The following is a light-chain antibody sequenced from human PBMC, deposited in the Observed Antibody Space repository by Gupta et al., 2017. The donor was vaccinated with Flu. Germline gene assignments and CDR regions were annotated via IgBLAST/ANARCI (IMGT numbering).Light chain of an antibody. CDR3: QQVNSYPYT. Sequence: PSFLSGSGGDRVTISCRASQGVSRYLAWYQQKQGKPPQLLIYSASTLQSGVPSRFSGSGIGKDFTLTIRSLQPEDFATYFCQQVNSYPYTFGQGTKLEIK. J-gene: IGKJ2*01. V-gene: IGKV1-9*01. CDR1: QGVSRY. CDR2: SAS.